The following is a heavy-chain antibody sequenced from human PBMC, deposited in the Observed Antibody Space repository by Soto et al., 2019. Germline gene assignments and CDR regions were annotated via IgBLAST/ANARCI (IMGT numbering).Heavy chain of an antibody. V-gene: IGHV3-30*18. CDR2: ISYDGSNK. CDR1: GFTFSSYG. CDR3: ANAFSYGNYYYYGMDV. D-gene: IGHD3-16*01. J-gene: IGHJ6*02. Sequence: QVQLVESGGGVVQPGRSLRLSCAASGFTFSSYGMHWVRQAPGKGLEWVAVISYDGSNKYYADSVKGPFTISRDNSKNTLYQQMNSLRAEDTAVYYGANAFSYGNYYYYGMDVWGQGTTVTVSS.